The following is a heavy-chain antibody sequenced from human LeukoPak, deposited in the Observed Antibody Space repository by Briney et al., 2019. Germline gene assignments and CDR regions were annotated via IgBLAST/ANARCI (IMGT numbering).Heavy chain of an antibody. CDR1: GGSISSYY. Sequence: SETLSLTCTVSGGSISSYYWSWIRQPPGKGLEWIGYIYYSGSTNYNPSLKSRVTISVDTSKNQFSLKLSSVTAADTAVYYCARLGDTAMDHPIPMDVWGQGTTVTVSS. J-gene: IGHJ6*02. CDR3: ARLGDTAMDHPIPMDV. V-gene: IGHV4-59*01. CDR2: IYYSGST. D-gene: IGHD5-18*01.